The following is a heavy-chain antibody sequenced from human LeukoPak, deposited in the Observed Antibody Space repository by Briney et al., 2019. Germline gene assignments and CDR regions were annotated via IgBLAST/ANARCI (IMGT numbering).Heavy chain of an antibody. V-gene: IGHV4-31*03. CDR2: IYYSGST. D-gene: IGHD1-26*01. CDR3: ARVVGAPREYYFDY. J-gene: IGHJ4*02. Sequence: SQTLSLTCTVSGGSISSGGHYWSWIRQHPGKGLEWIGYIYYSGSTYYNPSLKSRVTISVDTSKNQFSLKLSSVTAADTAVYYCARVVGAPREYYFDYWGQGTLVTVSS. CDR1: GGSISSGGHY.